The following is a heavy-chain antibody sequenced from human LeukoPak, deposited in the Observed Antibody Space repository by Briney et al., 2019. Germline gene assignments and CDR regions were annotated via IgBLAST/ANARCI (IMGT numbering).Heavy chain of an antibody. Sequence: GRSLRLSCAASGFTFSSYGMHWVRQAPGKGLEWVAVISYDGSNKYYADSVKGRFTISRDNSKNTLYPQMNSLRAEDTAVYYCAKVKAAYCSGGSCYSYFDYWGQGTLVTVSS. CDR2: ISYDGSNK. CDR3: AKVKAAYCSGGSCYSYFDY. D-gene: IGHD2-15*01. J-gene: IGHJ4*02. CDR1: GFTFSSYG. V-gene: IGHV3-30*18.